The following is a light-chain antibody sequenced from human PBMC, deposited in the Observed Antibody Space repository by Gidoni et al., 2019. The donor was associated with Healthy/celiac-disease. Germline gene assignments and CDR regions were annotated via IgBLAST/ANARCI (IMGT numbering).Light chain of an antibody. CDR1: QSVLYSSNNKNY. CDR2: WAS. Sequence: IVITQSPYSLPVSLGERATINCKSSQSVLYSSNNKNYLAWYQQKPGQPPKLLIYWASTRESGVPDRFRGSGYGTDFTLTISSLQAEDVAVYYCQQYYSTPLTFGGGTKVESK. CDR3: QQYYSTPLT. V-gene: IGKV4-1*01. J-gene: IGKJ4*01.